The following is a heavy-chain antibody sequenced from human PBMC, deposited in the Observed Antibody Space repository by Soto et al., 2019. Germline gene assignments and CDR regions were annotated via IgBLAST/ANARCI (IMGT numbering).Heavy chain of an antibody. CDR3: ARDKSSMVRGVIIAYYFDY. D-gene: IGHD3-10*01. CDR1: GFTFSSYG. CDR2: IWYDGSNK. J-gene: IGHJ4*02. V-gene: IGHV3-33*01. Sequence: QVQLVESGGGVVQPGRSLRLSCAASGFTFSSYGMHWVRQAPGKGLEWVAVIWYDGSNKYYADSVKGRFTISRDNSKNTLYRQMNSLRAEDTAVYYCARDKSSMVRGVIIAYYFDYWGQGTLVTVSS.